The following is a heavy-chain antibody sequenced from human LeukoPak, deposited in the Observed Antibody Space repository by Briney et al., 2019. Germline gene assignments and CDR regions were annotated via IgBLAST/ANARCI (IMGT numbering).Heavy chain of an antibody. D-gene: IGHD6-19*01. V-gene: IGHV4-59*08. J-gene: IGHJ3*02. CDR2: IYYSGST. CDR1: GGSISSYY. CDR3: ARHTIAVAEGDAFDI. Sequence: SETLSLTCTVSGGSISSYYWSWIRQPPGKGLEWIGYIYYSGSTNYNPSLKSRVTISVDTSKNQFSLKLSSVTAADTAVYYCARHTIAVAEGDAFDIWGQGTMVTVSS.